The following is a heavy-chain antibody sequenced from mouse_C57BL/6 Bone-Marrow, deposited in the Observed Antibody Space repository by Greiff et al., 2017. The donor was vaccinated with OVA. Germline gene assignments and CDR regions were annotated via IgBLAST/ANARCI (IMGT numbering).Heavy chain of an antibody. CDR2: IRSKSSNYAT. Sequence: EVKLVESGGGLVQPKGSLKLSCAASGFTFNTYAMHWVRQAPGKGLEWVARIRSKSSNYATYYADSVKDRFTISSDDSQSMLYLQMNNLKTEDTDLYYCVREGVSTDNYALDYWGQGTSVTVSS. V-gene: IGHV10-3*01. CDR3: VREGVSTDNYALDY. J-gene: IGHJ4*01. CDR1: GFTFNTYA.